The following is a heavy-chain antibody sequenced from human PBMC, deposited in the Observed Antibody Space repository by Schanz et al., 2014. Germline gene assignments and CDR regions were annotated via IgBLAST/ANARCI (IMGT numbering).Heavy chain of an antibody. D-gene: IGHD2-15*01. CDR2: IYASGAT. CDR1: GFTVSSDH. V-gene: IGHV3-66*01. Sequence: EVQLVESGGGFVQPGGSLGLSCVVSGFTVSSDHMSWVRQAPGKGLEWVSTIYASGATYYADSVKGRFTISRDNSENTLYLQMNSLSADDTAVFYCAKGMGYCSGGTCYDYYYYGLDVWGQGTTVIVSS. CDR3: AKGMGYCSGGTCYDYYYYGLDV. J-gene: IGHJ6*02.